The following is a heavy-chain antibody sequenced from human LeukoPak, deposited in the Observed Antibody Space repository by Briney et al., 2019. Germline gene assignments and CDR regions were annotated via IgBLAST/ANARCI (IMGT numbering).Heavy chain of an antibody. CDR1: GGSISSYY. CDR3: ASGVEMATIHY. V-gene: IGHV4-59*01. D-gene: IGHD5-24*01. J-gene: IGHJ4*02. CDR2: IYYSGST. Sequence: ASETLSLTCTVSGGSISSYYWSWIRQPPGKGLEWIGYIYYSGSTNYNPSLKSRVTISVDTSKNQSSLKLSSVTAADTAVYYCASGVEMATIHYWGQGTLVTVSS.